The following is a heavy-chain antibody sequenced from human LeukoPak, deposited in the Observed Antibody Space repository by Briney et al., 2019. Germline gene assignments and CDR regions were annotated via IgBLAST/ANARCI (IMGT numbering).Heavy chain of an antibody. Sequence: SETLSLTCAVYGGSFSGYYWGWIRQPPGKGLEWIGSIYYSGSTYYNPSLKSRVTISVDTSKNQFSLKLSSVTAADTAVYYCAREGTRLRYFDWLLDYFDYWGQGTLVTVSS. D-gene: IGHD3-9*01. CDR2: IYYSGST. CDR3: AREGTRLRYFDWLLDYFDY. V-gene: IGHV4-34*01. CDR1: GGSFSGYY. J-gene: IGHJ4*02.